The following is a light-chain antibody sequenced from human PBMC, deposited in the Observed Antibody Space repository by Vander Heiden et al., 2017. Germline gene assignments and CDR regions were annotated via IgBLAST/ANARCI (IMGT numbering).Light chain of an antibody. CDR2: DAS. CDR3: QQYHDLPIT. J-gene: IGKJ5*01. CDR1: QDIGSS. V-gene: IGKV1-33*01. Sequence: DIHLTQSPSSLSASEGDRVTITCQASQDIGSSVNWYQQKSGKPPKLVIFDASNLELGVPSRFNGSRSGTDFTLTNTSVQPEEIATYYCQQYHDLPITFGQGTRLDNK.